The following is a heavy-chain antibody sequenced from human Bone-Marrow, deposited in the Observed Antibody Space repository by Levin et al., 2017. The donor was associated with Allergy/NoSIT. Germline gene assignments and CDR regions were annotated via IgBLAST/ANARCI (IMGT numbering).Heavy chain of an antibody. Sequence: GGSLRLSCAASGFTFSTYWMSWVRQAPGKGLEWVANIKEDGGEKYYVDSVKGRFTISRDNAKNSLYLQMNSLRVEDTAVYYCGVTPRRDRFDYWGQGTLVTVSS. CDR3: GVTPRRDRFDY. CDR2: IKEDGGEK. D-gene: IGHD2-21*02. CDR1: GFTFSTYW. J-gene: IGHJ4*02. V-gene: IGHV3-7*01.